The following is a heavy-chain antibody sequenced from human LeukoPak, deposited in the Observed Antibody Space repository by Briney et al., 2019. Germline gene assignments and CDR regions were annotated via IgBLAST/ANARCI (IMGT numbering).Heavy chain of an antibody. V-gene: IGHV4-39*07. Sequence: PSETLSLTCTVSGGSISSSSYYWGWIRQPPGKGLEWIGSIYYSGSTYYNPSLKSRVTISVDTSKNQFSLKLSSVTAADTAVYYCARADYGDSDFDYWGQGTLVTVSS. D-gene: IGHD4-17*01. CDR1: GGSISSSSYY. CDR3: ARADYGDSDFDY. J-gene: IGHJ4*02. CDR2: IYYSGST.